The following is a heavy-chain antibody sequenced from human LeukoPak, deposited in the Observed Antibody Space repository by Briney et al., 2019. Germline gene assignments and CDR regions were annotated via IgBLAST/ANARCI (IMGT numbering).Heavy chain of an antibody. D-gene: IGHD3-10*01. CDR1: GYSFTSYW. Sequence: GESLKISCKGSGYSFTSYWIGWVRQMPGEGLEWMGIIYPGDSDTRYSPSFQGQVTISADKSISTAYLQWSSLKASDSAMYYCATNTMFRGIHAFDIWGQGIMVTVSS. V-gene: IGHV5-51*01. CDR2: IYPGDSDT. J-gene: IGHJ3*02. CDR3: ATNTMFRGIHAFDI.